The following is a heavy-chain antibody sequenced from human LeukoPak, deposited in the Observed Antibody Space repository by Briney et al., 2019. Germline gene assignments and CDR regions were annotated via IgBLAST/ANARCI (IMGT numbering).Heavy chain of an antibody. CDR2: IYYSGST. D-gene: IGHD2-2*01. J-gene: IGHJ6*04. V-gene: IGHV4-59*01. CDR3: ARVQVVPAAISPSGYYYNSMDV. Sequence: PSETLSLTCTVSGGSISSYYWSWIRQPPGKGLEWIGYIYYSGSTNYNPSLKSRVTISVDTSKNQFSLKLSSVTAADTAVYYCARVQVVPAAISPSGYYYNSMDVWGKGTTVTVSS. CDR1: GGSISSYY.